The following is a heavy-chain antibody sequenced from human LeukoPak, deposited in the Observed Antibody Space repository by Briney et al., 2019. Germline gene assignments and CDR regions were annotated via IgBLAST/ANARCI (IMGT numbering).Heavy chain of an antibody. CDR3: ARDNGGYSYGFVDY. V-gene: IGHV3-21*01. Sequence: GGSLRLSCAASGFTFSSYSMNWVRQAPGKGLEWVSSISSSSSYIYYADSVKGRFTISRDNAKNSLYLQMNSLRAEDTAVYYCARDNGGYSYGFVDYWGQGTLVTVSS. CDR2: ISSSSSYI. D-gene: IGHD5-18*01. J-gene: IGHJ4*02. CDR1: GFTFSSYS.